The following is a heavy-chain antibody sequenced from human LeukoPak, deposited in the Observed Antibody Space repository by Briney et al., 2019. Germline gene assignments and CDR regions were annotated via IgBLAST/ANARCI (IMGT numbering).Heavy chain of an antibody. Sequence: QAGGSLRLSCAASGFTFSSYSMNWVRQAPGKGLEWVSYISSSSSTIYYADSVKGRFTISRDNAKNSLYLQMNSLRAEDTAVYYCARYCSSTSCYTEGDAFDIWGQGTMVTVSS. J-gene: IGHJ3*02. CDR3: ARYCSSTSCYTEGDAFDI. CDR1: GFTFSSYS. D-gene: IGHD2-2*02. CDR2: ISSSSSTI. V-gene: IGHV3-48*01.